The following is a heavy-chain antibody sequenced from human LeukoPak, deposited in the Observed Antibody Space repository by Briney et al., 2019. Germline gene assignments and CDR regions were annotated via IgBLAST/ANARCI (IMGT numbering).Heavy chain of an antibody. CDR2: IKQDGSEK. Sequence: GGSLRLSCAASGFSFSNYWMSWVRQAPGKGLEWVANIKQDGSEKYYVDSVKGRFTISRDNAKNSLYLQMNSLRAEDTAVYYCARCIAAAGLDYWGQGTLVTVSS. CDR1: GFSFSNYW. D-gene: IGHD6-13*01. CDR3: ARCIAAAGLDY. V-gene: IGHV3-7*01. J-gene: IGHJ4*02.